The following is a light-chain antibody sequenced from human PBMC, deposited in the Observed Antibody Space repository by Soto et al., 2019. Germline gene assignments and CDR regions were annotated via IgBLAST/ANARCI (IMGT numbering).Light chain of an antibody. CDR3: QQLYTYPLT. CDR2: TAS. CDR1: QGVNSY. Sequence: DIQLTQSPSFLSTSVGDGVTVTCRASQGVNSYLAWYQQKPGKAPQLLIYTASTLQSGVPSRFSGSGSGTEFTLTITSLQPEDFAAYYCQQLYTYPLTFGGGTKVEIK. J-gene: IGKJ4*01. V-gene: IGKV1-9*01.